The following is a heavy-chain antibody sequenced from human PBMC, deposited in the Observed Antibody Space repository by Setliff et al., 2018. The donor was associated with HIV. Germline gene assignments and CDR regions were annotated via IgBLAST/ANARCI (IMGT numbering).Heavy chain of an antibody. V-gene: IGHV3-23*01. J-gene: IGHJ4*02. Sequence: GGSLRLSCAASGFTFSSYGMSWVRQAPGKGLEWVSSISPSGGATHYADSVEGRFTISRDNSKSTLYLQMNSLRAEDTAVYYCAKKTAAYTSGSWLHYWGQGTLVTVSS. CDR3: AKKTAAYTSGSWLHY. CDR2: ISPSGGAT. D-gene: IGHD3-10*01. CDR1: GFTFSSYG.